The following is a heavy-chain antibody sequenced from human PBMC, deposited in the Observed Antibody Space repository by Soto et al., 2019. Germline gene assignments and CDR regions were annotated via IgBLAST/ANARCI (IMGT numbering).Heavy chain of an antibody. D-gene: IGHD6-19*01. CDR2: ISAYNGNT. V-gene: IGHV1-18*01. CDR1: GYTFTSYG. Sequence: ASVKVSCKASGYTFTSYGISWGRQAPGQGLEWMGWISAYNGNTNYAQKLQGRVTMTTDTSTSTAYMELRSLRSDDTAVYYCARGRVAVAGSYYYYGMDVWGQGTTVTVSS. J-gene: IGHJ6*02. CDR3: ARGRVAVAGSYYYYGMDV.